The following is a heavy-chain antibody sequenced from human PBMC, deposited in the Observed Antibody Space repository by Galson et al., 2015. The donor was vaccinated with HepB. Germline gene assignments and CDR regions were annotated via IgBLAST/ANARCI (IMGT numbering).Heavy chain of an antibody. CDR1: GFPFASHS. D-gene: IGHD2-21*01. Sequence: LRLSCAASGFPFASHSMSWVRQAPGKGLEWVSGISANGANTYYADSVKGRFTISRDNSKNSLDLQMNGLRVEDTAVYYCARPGSLLCPSPLDDWGLGTLVTVSS. J-gene: IGHJ4*02. V-gene: IGHV3-23*01. CDR2: ISANGANT. CDR3: ARPGSLLCPSPLDD.